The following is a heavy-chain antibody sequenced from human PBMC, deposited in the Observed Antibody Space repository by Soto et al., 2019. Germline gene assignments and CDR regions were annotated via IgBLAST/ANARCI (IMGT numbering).Heavy chain of an antibody. J-gene: IGHJ4*02. D-gene: IGHD4-17*01. V-gene: IGHV3-21*01. CDR1: GFTFSSYS. Sequence: GGSLRLSCAASGFTFSSYSRNWVRQAPGKGLEWVSSISSSSSYIHYADSVKGRFTISRDNAKNSLYLQMNSLRAEDTAVYYCARSYAVTDALDYWGQGALVTVSS. CDR3: ARSYAVTDALDY. CDR2: ISSSSSYI.